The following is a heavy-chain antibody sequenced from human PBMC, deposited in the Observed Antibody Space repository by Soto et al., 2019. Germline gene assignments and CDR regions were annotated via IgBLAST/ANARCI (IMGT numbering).Heavy chain of an antibody. CDR2: IFYSGST. J-gene: IGHJ4*02. D-gene: IGHD2-2*01. CDR1: GGSISSYY. Sequence: QVQLQESGPRLVKPSETLSLTCIVSGGSISSYYWSWIRQPPGKGLEWIGYIFYSGSTNYNPSLKSRVTISVDTSKTQSSLKLSSVTAADTAVYYCARAVLPATAPFNYWGQGTLVTVSS. V-gene: IGHV4-59*01. CDR3: ARAVLPATAPFNY.